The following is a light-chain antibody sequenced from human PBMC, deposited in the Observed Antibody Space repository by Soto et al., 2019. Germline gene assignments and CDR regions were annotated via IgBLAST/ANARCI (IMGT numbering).Light chain of an antibody. CDR2: GAS. Sequence: QMTQSPSSLSASVGDRVTITCRASQSIKIHLSWYQQKPGKAPLLLIYGASTLQNVVPSRFSGSGSGTDFTLTISSLQPDDFATYYCLQSYSTPFTFGQGTKLEVK. J-gene: IGKJ2*01. V-gene: IGKV1-39*01. CDR1: QSIKIH. CDR3: LQSYSTPFT.